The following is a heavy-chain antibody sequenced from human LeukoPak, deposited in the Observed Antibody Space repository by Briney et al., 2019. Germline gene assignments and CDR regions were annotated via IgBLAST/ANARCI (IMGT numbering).Heavy chain of an antibody. D-gene: IGHD2-21*02. J-gene: IGHJ6*02. CDR2: IIPILGIA. Sequence: ASVKVSCKASGGTFSSYAISWVRQAPGQGLEWMGRIIPILGIANYAQKFQGRVTITADKSTSTAYMELSSLRSEDTAVYYCASGGIVVVTSIPYYYYGMDVWGRGTTVTVSS. CDR3: ASGGIVVVTSIPYYYYGMDV. CDR1: GGTFSSYA. V-gene: IGHV1-69*04.